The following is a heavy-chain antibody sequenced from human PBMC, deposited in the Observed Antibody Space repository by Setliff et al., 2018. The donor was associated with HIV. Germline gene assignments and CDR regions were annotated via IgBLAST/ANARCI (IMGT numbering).Heavy chain of an antibody. J-gene: IGHJ4*02. D-gene: IGHD2-8*02. V-gene: IGHV1-24*01. CDR2: FDPQDGET. CDR1: GFTLSEVS. CDR3: ARDNTVWSCDH. Sequence: ASVKVSCKVSGFTLSEVSIHWVRQAPGKGLEWMAYFDPQDGETVYAQKFQGRVTMTEDTSTDTAYMELSGLRSEDTAVYHCARDNTVWSCDHWGQGTLVTVSS.